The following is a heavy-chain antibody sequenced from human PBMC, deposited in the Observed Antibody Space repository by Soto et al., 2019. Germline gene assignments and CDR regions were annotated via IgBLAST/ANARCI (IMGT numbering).Heavy chain of an antibody. V-gene: IGHV1-2*04. CDR2: INPNSGGT. J-gene: IGHJ4*02. Sequence: GASVKVSCKASGYTFTGYYMHWVRQAPGQVLEWMGWINPNSGGTNYAQKFQGWVTMTRDTSISTAYMELSRLRSDDTAVYYCARGLNYYGSGSHNYWGQGTLVTVSS. CDR3: ARGLNYYGSGSHNY. CDR1: GYTFTGYY. D-gene: IGHD3-10*01.